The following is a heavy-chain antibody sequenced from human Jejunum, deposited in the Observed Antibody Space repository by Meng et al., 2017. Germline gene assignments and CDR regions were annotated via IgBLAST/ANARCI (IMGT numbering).Heavy chain of an antibody. CDR1: GDSFTDYY. CDR3: ARRIRGGSYLG. J-gene: IGHJ4*02. CDR2: IHHSGST. V-gene: IGHV4-34*01. Sequence: QLQLQESGPGLVKPSETLSLTCTVDGDSFTDYYWNWIRQPPGQGLEWMGEIHHSGSTNYNPSLESRVTISRDTSKKKFSLRLSSVTAADTAVYYCARRIRGGSYLGWGQGTLVTVSS. D-gene: IGHD1-26*01.